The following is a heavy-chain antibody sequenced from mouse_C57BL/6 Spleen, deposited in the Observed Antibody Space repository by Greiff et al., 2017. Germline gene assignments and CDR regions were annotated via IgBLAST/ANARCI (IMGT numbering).Heavy chain of an antibody. CDR3: ARGTTVGANAMDD. Sequence: QVQLQQPGAELVKPGASVKLSCKASGYTFTSYWMHWVKQRPGQGLEWIGMIHPNSGSTNYNEKFKSKATLTVDKSSSTAYMQLSSLTSEDSAVYYCARGTTVGANAMDDWGQGTSVTVSS. CDR2: IHPNSGST. V-gene: IGHV1-64*01. D-gene: IGHD1-1*01. CDR1: GYTFTSYW. J-gene: IGHJ4*01.